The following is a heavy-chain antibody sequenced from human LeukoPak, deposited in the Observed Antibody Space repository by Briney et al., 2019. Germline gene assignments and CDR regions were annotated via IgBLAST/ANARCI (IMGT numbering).Heavy chain of an antibody. D-gene: IGHD1-20*01. CDR3: AREVDSITGAAVAFDI. CDR2: ISSSGSTI. CDR1: GFTFSDYY. Sequence: GGSLRLSCAASGFTFSDYYMSWIRQAPGKGLEGVSYISSSGSTIYYADSVKGRFTISRDNAKNSLYLQMNSLRAEDTAVYYCAREVDSITGAAVAFDIWGQGTMVTVSS. J-gene: IGHJ3*02. V-gene: IGHV3-11*01.